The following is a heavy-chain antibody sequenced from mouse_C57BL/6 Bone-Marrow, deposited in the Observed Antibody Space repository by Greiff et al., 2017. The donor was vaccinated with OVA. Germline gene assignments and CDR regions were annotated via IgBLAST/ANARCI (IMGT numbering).Heavy chain of an antibody. V-gene: IGHV1-81*01. D-gene: IGHD3-3*01. J-gene: IGHJ3*01. CDR2: IYPRSGNT. Sequence: LQESGAELARPGASVKLSCKASGYTFTSYGISWVKQRTGQGLEWIGEIYPRSGNTYYNEKFKGKATLTADKSSSTAYMELRSLTSEDSAVYFCARWGDAWFAYWGQGTLVTVSA. CDR1: GYTFTSYG. CDR3: ARWGDAWFAY.